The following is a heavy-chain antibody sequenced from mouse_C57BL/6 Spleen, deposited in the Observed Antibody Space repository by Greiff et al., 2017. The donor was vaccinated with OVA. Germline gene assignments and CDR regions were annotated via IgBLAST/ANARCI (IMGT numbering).Heavy chain of an antibody. CDR1: GYTFTTYP. V-gene: IGHV1-47*01. J-gene: IGHJ4*01. D-gene: IGHD1-1*01. CDR3: ARGGSSPYAMDY. Sequence: QVHVKQSGAELVKPGASVKMSCKASGYTFTTYPIEWMKQNHGKSLEWIGNFHPYNDDTKYNEKFKGKATLTVEKSSSTVYLELSRLTSDDSAVYYCARGGSSPYAMDYWGQGTSVTVSS. CDR2: FHPYNDDT.